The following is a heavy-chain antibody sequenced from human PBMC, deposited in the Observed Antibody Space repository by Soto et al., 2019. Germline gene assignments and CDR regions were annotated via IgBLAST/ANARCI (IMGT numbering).Heavy chain of an antibody. J-gene: IGHJ4*02. D-gene: IGHD3-22*01. CDR1: GFTFSSYA. CDR3: AKARSITMIVVVANDY. CDR2: ISGSGGST. Sequence: GGSLRLSCAASGFTFSSYAMSWVRQAPGKGLEWVSAISGSGGSTYYADSVKGRFTISRDNSKNTLYLQMNSLRAEDTAVYYCAKARSITMIVVVANDYWGQGTLVTVSS. V-gene: IGHV3-23*01.